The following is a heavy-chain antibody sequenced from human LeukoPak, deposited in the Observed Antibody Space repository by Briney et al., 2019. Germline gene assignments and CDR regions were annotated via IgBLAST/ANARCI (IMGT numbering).Heavy chain of an antibody. CDR3: GRTSMVRETYFDY. J-gene: IGHJ4*02. CDR2: IYHSRST. D-gene: IGHD3-10*01. V-gene: IGHV4-30-2*01. Sequence: PSETLSLTCAVSAGSISSVGYSWRWLRQPPGKGREWIGYIYHSRSTYYNPSLKSRVTISVDRSKNQFSLKLSSVTAADTAVYYCGRTSMVRETYFDYWGQGTLVTVSS. CDR1: AGSISSVGYS.